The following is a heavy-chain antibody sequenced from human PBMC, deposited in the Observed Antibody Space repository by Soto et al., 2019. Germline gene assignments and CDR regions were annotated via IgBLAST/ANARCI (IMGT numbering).Heavy chain of an antibody. D-gene: IGHD6-19*01. Sequence: SETLSLTCNVSGYSISSGYYWGWVRQPPGKGLEWIGSVYHSGYTYYSPSLKGRVTISADTSKNQYSMRLSSVTAADTAVYYCVRLAAGRWFLDFWGQGTRVTVSS. CDR1: GYSISSGYY. V-gene: IGHV4-38-2*02. CDR2: VYHSGYT. CDR3: VRLAAGRWFLDF. J-gene: IGHJ4*02.